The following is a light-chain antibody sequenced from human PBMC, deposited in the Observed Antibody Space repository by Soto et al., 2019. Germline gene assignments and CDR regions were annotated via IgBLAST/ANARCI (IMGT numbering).Light chain of an antibody. J-gene: IGKJ4*01. Sequence: IQVTQAPSSQSASVGDRVTITCRASQDIRDDLGWYQQKPGKAPRLVIYGVSHLQSGVPSRFSGSGFGTDFYLTISSLQPEDSATYYCLQDYNYPITFGGGTKVEIK. CDR1: QDIRDD. CDR3: LQDYNYPIT. CDR2: GVS. V-gene: IGKV1-6*01.